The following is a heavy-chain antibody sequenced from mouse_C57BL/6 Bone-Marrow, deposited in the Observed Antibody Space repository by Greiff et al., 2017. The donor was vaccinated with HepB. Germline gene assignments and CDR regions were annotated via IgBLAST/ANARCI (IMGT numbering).Heavy chain of an antibody. CDR1: GYTFTSYW. D-gene: IGHD1-1*01. CDR3: ARMGLRVAMDS. Sequence: VQLQQPGAELVMPGASVKLSCKASGYTFTSYWMHWVKQRPGQGLEWIGEIDPSDSYTNYNQKFKGKSTLTVDKSSSTAYMQLSSLTSEDSAVYYCARMGLRVAMDSWGQGTSVTVSS. J-gene: IGHJ4*01. V-gene: IGHV1-69*01. CDR2: IDPSDSYT.